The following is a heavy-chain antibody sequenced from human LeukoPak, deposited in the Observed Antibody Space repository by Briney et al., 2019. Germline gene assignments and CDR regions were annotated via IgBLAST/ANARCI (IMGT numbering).Heavy chain of an antibody. Sequence: PSETLSLTCVVYGGSFSGYYWSWIRQPPGKGLEWIGEINHSGSTNYNPSLKSRVTISVDTSKNQFSLKLSSVTAADTAVYYCARRGARPYFQHWGQGTLVTVSS. CDR1: GGSFSGYY. CDR2: INHSGST. J-gene: IGHJ1*01. CDR3: ARRGARPYFQH. V-gene: IGHV4-34*01. D-gene: IGHD6-6*01.